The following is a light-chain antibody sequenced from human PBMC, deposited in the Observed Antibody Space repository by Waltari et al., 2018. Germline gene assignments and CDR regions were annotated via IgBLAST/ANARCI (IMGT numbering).Light chain of an antibody. V-gene: IGKV3-15*01. CDR2: GAS. Sequence: EIVMTQSPGTLSVSPGEKATLSCRASQSVSSNLAWYQQKPGQSPRLLIYGASTRATGIPARFSGSGSVTDFTLTISSLQSEDFAVYYCQHSDTFGQGTKLEIK. J-gene: IGKJ2*01. CDR3: QHSDT. CDR1: QSVSSN.